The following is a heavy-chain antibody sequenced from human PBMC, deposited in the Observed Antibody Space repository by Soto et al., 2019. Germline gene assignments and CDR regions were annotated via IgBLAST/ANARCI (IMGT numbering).Heavy chain of an antibody. CDR3: ERESEEDAFDI. CDR1: GFTFSSFE. CDR2: ISSGGSSI. V-gene: IGHV3-48*03. Sequence: GGSLRLSCAASGFTFSSFEMNWVRQAPGEGLEWVSYISSGGSSIYYADSVRGRFTISRDNAKNSLYLQMNSLRAEDTAVYYCERESEEDAFDIWGQGTMVTVSS. J-gene: IGHJ3*02.